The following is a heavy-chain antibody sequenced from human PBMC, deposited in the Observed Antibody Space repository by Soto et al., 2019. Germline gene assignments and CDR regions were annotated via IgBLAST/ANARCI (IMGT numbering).Heavy chain of an antibody. J-gene: IGHJ4*02. CDR3: ASYWGKGYSYGY. CDR1: GYTITSYA. CDR2: INAGKGNT. V-gene: IGHV1-3*01. D-gene: IGHD5-18*01. Sequence: ASVKVSSKASGYTITSYAMHWVRQAPGQRPERMRWINAGKGNTKYSQKFQGRVTITRDTSASTAYMELSSLRSEVTAVYYCASYWGKGYSYGYWGQGTLVTVSS.